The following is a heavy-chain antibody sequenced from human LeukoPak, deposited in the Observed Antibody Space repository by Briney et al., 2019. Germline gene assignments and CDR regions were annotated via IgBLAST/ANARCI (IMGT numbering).Heavy chain of an antibody. CDR1: GFTFTDYY. Sequence: PGGSLRLSCAASGFTFTDYYMTWIRQAPGKGLEWVSYISTSGTTIHYADSVKGRFTISRDNAKNSLYLQMNSLRAEDTAMFYCARVRTARYTYGDGLGPFYFDYWGQGTLVTVSS. CDR2: ISTSGTTI. V-gene: IGHV3-11*04. J-gene: IGHJ4*02. CDR3: ARVRTARYTYGDGLGPFYFDY. D-gene: IGHD5-18*01.